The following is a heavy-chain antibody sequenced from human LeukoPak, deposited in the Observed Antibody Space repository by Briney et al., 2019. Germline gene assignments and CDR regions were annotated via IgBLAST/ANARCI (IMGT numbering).Heavy chain of an antibody. Sequence: HPGGSLRLSCAASGFIVSSNFMSWVRQAPGKGLEWVSDIYSCGNTYYADAVKGRFTISRDNSKNTLSLQMNNLRVEDTAVYYCARDGCGNNYMDVWGKGTTVTVSS. D-gene: IGHD1/OR15-1a*01. CDR1: GFIVSSNF. J-gene: IGHJ6*03. CDR3: ARDGCGNNYMDV. V-gene: IGHV3-53*01. CDR2: IYSCGNT.